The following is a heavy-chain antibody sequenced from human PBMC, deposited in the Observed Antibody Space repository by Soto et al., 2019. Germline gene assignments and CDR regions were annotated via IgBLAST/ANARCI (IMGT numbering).Heavy chain of an antibody. CDR1: GFTFGDYG. CDR2: INWNGGST. CDR3: ARYPCSSTSCNWFDP. J-gene: IGHJ5*02. V-gene: IGHV3-20*04. Sequence: GGSLRLSCAASGFTFGDYGMSWVRQAPGKGLEWVSGINWNGGSTGYADSVKGRFTISRDNAKNSLYLQMNSLRAEDTALYYCARYPCSSTSCNWFDPWGQGTLVTVSS. D-gene: IGHD2-2*01.